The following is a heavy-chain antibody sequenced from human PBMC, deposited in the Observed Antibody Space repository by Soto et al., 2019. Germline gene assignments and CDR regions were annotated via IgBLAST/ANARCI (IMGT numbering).Heavy chain of an antibody. D-gene: IGHD2-2*01. CDR1: GFAFSTYG. CDR2: ISSSSRTI. CDR3: AVSVVLPAAAYDAFDI. V-gene: IGHV3-48*02. J-gene: IGHJ3*02. Sequence: PGGSLSPSCPASGFAFSTYGMNWVRQAPGKGLEWVSYISSSSRTIYYADSVKGRFTISRDNAKNSLYLQMNSLRDEDTAVYYCAVSVVLPAAAYDAFDIWRQGTMVTVSS.